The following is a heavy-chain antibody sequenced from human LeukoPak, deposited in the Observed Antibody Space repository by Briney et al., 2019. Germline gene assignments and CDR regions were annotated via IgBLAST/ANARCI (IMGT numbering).Heavy chain of an antibody. Sequence: GGSLRLSCAASGFTFSSYAMSWVRQAPGKGLEWVSAISGSGGSTYYADSVKGRFTISRDNSKNTLYLQMNSLRAEDTAVYYCAKGVNDFWSGYYGYWGQGTLVTVSS. D-gene: IGHD3-3*01. CDR3: AKGVNDFWSGYYGY. J-gene: IGHJ4*02. V-gene: IGHV3-23*01. CDR1: GFTFSSYA. CDR2: ISGSGGST.